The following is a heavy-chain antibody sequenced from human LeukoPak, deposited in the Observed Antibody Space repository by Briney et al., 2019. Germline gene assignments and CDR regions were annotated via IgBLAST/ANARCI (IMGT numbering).Heavy chain of an antibody. Sequence: GGSLRLSCAASGLTFSNYAMSWVRQAPGKGLEWVSGISDSGGSTYYADSVKGRFTISRHNSKNTLYLQMNSLRAEDTAVYYCARGIVGATGASWDWGQGTLVTVSS. CDR1: GLTFSNYA. CDR3: ARGIVGATGASWD. CDR2: ISDSGGST. D-gene: IGHD1-26*01. V-gene: IGHV3-23*01. J-gene: IGHJ4*02.